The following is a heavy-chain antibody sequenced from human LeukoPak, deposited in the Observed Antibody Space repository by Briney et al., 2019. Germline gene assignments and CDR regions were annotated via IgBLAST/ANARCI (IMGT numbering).Heavy chain of an antibody. CDR3: ARAVTYFYGSVTYDWFDP. CDR2: LSGSGTNT. V-gene: IGHV3-23*01. J-gene: IGHJ5*02. Sequence: GGSLRLSCAATGFTFRNYATSWVRQAPGKGLEWVASLSGSGTNTFYADSVKGRFTIPRDNAKNTLYLQMNSLRAEDTAIYYCARAVTYFYGSVTYDWFDPWGQGTLATVSS. D-gene: IGHD3-10*01. CDR1: GFTFRNYA.